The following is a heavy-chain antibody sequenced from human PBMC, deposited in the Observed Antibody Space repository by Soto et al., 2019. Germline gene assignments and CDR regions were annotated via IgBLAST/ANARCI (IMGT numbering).Heavy chain of an antibody. CDR3: VRDPDIILVPAAIDAMDV. V-gene: IGHV3-74*01. CDR2: INSDGSST. Sequence: EVQLVESGGGLVQPGGSLRLSCAVSGFTFSSCWMHWVRQAPGKGLEWVSRINSDGSSTTYADSVKGRFTISRDNAKNALYLQMNSLRPEDTAVYYCVRDPDIILVPAAIDAMDVWGLGTTVTVSS. CDR1: GFTFSSCW. D-gene: IGHD2-2*02. J-gene: IGHJ6*02.